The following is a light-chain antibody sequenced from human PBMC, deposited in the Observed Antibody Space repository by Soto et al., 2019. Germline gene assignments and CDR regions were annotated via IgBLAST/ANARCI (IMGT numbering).Light chain of an antibody. Sequence: DIQMTQSPSTLSGSVGDRVTITCRASQSISSWLAWYQQKPGKASKLLIYKASSLESGVPSRFSGSGSGTEFTLTISSLQPDDFATYYCQQYTSYSQSTFAQGTKVDIK. CDR3: QQYTSYSQST. CDR2: KAS. V-gene: IGKV1-5*03. J-gene: IGKJ2*01. CDR1: QSISSW.